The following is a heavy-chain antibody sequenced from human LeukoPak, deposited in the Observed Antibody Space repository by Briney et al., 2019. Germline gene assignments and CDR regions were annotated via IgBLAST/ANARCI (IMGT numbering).Heavy chain of an antibody. D-gene: IGHD1-26*01. CDR2: IIPIFGTA. Sequence: ASVKVSCKASGGTFSSYAISWVRQAPGQGLEWMGGIIPIFGTANYAQKFQGRVTITADEPTSTAYMELSSLRSEDTAVYYCARVTEQTSYGMDVWGQGTTVTVSS. CDR1: GGTFSSYA. J-gene: IGHJ6*02. V-gene: IGHV1-69*13. CDR3: ARVTEQTSYGMDV.